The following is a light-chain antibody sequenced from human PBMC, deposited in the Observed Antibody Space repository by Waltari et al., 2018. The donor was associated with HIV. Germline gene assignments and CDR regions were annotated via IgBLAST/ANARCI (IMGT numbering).Light chain of an antibody. Sequence: DLSQPASVSVSPGQTATVTCSGDNLGNRFVFWYRQKSGQSPELIIYQDSRRPSGISDRFSGSTSGNKATLTIRGTQSIDEGDYYCQAWDSNTFVFGSGTRVTVL. CDR1: NLGNRF. CDR2: QDS. V-gene: IGLV3-1*01. CDR3: QAWDSNTFV. J-gene: IGLJ1*01.